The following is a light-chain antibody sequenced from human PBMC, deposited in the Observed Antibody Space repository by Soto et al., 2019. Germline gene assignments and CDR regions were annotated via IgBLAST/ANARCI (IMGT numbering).Light chain of an antibody. CDR2: KTS. V-gene: IGKV3-15*01. CDR1: QSVGTN. J-gene: IGKJ4*01. CDR3: QQYATCPLT. Sequence: EVVIKQSPATVSVSPGERTSLSCRASQSVGTNLGWYQQKPGQAPRPLISKTSTRATGVPARFSGSGSGTEFILTISSRLSEDIAVYYCQQYATCPLTGGGGIKVDI.